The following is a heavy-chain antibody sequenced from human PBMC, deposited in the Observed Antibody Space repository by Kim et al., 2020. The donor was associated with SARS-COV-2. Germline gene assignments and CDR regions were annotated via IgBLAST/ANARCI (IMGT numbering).Heavy chain of an antibody. Sequence: GGYLRLSCEASGFIFSSYSMNWVRQAPGKGLEWVSSIDSTSGYINYADSVKGRFTISRDNAKNSLYLHVNSLRAEDTGVYYCAKDRPSADGSFDYWGQGTLVTVSS. D-gene: IGHD6-6*01. J-gene: IGHJ4*02. CDR3: AKDRPSADGSFDY. V-gene: IGHV3-21*01. CDR2: IDSTSGYI. CDR1: GFIFSSYS.